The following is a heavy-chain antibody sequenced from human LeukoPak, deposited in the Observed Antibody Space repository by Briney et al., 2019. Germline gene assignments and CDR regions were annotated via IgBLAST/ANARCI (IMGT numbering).Heavy chain of an antibody. Sequence: SETLSLTCTVSGGSISSYYWSWIRQPPGKGLEWIGYIYYSGSTNYNPSLKSRVTISVDTSKNQFSLKLSSVTAADTAVYYCARRLKLRSGSYYNVWGQGTLVTVSS. V-gene: IGHV4-59*12. CDR3: ARRLKLRSGSYYNV. CDR2: IYYSGST. J-gene: IGHJ4*02. D-gene: IGHD3-10*01. CDR1: GGSISSYY.